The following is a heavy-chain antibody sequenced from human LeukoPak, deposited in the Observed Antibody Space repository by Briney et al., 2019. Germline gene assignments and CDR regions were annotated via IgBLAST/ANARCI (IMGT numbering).Heavy chain of an antibody. J-gene: IGHJ4*02. Sequence: SETLSLTCTVSGYSISSCYYWGWIRQPPGKGHEWIGSSYHSESTYNNPSLKSRVTISVDTSKNKFSLKLSSVTAADTAVYYCARVSFCTSTRCYTGFDYWGQGTLVTVSS. CDR2: SYHSEST. CDR3: ARVSFCTSTRCYTGFDY. CDR1: GYSISSCYY. D-gene: IGHD2-2*01. V-gene: IGHV4-38-2*02.